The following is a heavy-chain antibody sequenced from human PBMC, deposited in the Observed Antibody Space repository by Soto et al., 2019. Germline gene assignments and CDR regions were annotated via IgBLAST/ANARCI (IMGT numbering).Heavy chain of an antibody. CDR1: GFNFKTAG. V-gene: IGHV3-30*18. D-gene: IGHD1-26*01. Sequence: QMQLVESGGGVVQPGGALRLSCAASGFNFKTAGMHWVRQAPGKGLEWLALISYGGHKTHDAESVKGRFTVSRDNANDMLFLQMNSLTTEDTALYYCAKLIVESAFGPSPRGGFEVWGQGTMVTVSS. CDR2: ISYGGHKT. J-gene: IGHJ3*01. CDR3: AKLIVESAFGPSPRGGFEV.